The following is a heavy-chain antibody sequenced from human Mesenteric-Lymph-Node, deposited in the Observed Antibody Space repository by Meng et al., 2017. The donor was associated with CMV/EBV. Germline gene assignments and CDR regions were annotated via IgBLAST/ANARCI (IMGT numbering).Heavy chain of an antibody. CDR1: RFTFSSYP. CDR2: ISYDGNNK. V-gene: IGHV3-30-3*01. D-gene: IGHD3-22*01. CDR3: ARDFTMIGVTRGGFDY. Sequence: GGSLRLSCAASRFTFSSYPMHWVRQAPGKGLEWVAIISYDGNNKYYADSVKGRFTISRDNAKNSLYLQMNSLRAEDTALYYCARDFTMIGVTRGGFDYWGQGTLVTVSS. J-gene: IGHJ4*02.